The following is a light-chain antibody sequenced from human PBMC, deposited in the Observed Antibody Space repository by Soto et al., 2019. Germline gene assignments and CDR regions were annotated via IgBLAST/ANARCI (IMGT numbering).Light chain of an antibody. Sequence: EIVLTHAPGTLSLSPGERATLSCRASQSVSSSYLAWYQQKPGQAPRLLIYGSSHRATGIPDRFSGSGSGTDFTLTISRLEPEDFALYYCQQYGNSPRTFCQGTKLEIK. J-gene: IGKJ2*01. CDR2: GSS. CDR1: QSVSSSY. CDR3: QQYGNSPRT. V-gene: IGKV3-20*01.